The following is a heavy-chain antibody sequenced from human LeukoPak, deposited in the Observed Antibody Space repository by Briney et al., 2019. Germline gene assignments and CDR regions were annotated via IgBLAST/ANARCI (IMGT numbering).Heavy chain of an antibody. D-gene: IGHD6-19*01. CDR1: GGSISSYY. J-gene: IGHJ4*02. V-gene: IGHV4-59*12. CDR3: ARDRGAVAEYYFDY. Sequence: SETLSLTCTVSGGSISSYYWSWIRQPPGKGLEWIGYIYDSGSTNYNPSLKSRVTISVDTSKNQFSLKLSSVTAADTAVYYCARDRGAVAEYYFDYWGQGTLVTVSS. CDR2: IYDSGST.